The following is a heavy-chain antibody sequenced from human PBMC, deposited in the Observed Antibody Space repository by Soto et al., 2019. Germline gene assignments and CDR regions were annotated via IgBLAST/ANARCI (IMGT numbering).Heavy chain of an antibody. D-gene: IGHD4-4*01. CDR1: GESFSGHY. V-gene: IGHV4-34*01. CDR3: ARGPQGPSTLSYYYYGMDV. Sequence: SETLSPTCAGYGESFSGHYRRRVRQPPSKWLEWIGEINHSGRTNYSPSLKSRVTISVDTSKNQFSLKLSSVTAADTAVYYCARGPQGPSTLSYYYYGMDVWGQGTTVNVS. J-gene: IGHJ6*02. CDR2: INHSGRT.